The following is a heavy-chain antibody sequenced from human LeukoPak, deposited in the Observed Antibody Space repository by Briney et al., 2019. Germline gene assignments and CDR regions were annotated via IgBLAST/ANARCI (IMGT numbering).Heavy chain of an antibody. Sequence: SQTLSLTCAVSGGSFSGYYWSWSRQPPGKGLGRIGEINHSGSTNYNPSLKSRVTISVDTSKNQFSLKLSSVTAADTAVYYWARDAAGSGYAARDYWGQGTLVTVSS. CDR2: INHSGST. CDR3: ARDAAGSGYAARDY. V-gene: IGHV4-34*01. D-gene: IGHD5-12*01. J-gene: IGHJ4*02. CDR1: GGSFSGYY.